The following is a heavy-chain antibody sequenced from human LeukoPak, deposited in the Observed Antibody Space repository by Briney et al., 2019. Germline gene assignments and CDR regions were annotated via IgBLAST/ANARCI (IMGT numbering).Heavy chain of an antibody. V-gene: IGHV3-23*01. CDR1: GFTFSSYA. J-gene: IGHJ4*02. Sequence: QPGGSLRLSCAASGFTFSSYAMSWVRQAPGKGLEWVSAISGSGGSTYYADSVKGRFTISRDNSKNTLYLQMNSLRAEDTAVYYCAKVGAQIHDSSGYYSDLSYWGQGTLVTVSS. CDR3: AKVGAQIHDSSGYYSDLSY. CDR2: ISGSGGST. D-gene: IGHD3-22*01.